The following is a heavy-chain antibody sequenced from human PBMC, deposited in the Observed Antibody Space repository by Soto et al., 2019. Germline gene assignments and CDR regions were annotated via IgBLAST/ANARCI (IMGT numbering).Heavy chain of an antibody. V-gene: IGHV4-59*02. Sequence: QVQLQESGPGLVKPSETLPLTCSVSGGSVTGYCWSWVGQPPGKGLEWIGCIDYNGRAHYNPSLASRVSMSLDTSNNHFSLKLSSMTAADTAMYYCARGPDQSKVGYWGQGTLVTVSS. CDR1: GGSVTGYC. J-gene: IGHJ4*02. D-gene: IGHD4-4*01. CDR3: ARGPDQSKVGY. CDR2: IDYNGRA.